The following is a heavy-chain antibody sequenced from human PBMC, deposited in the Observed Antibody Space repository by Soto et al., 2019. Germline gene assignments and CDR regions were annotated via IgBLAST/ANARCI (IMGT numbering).Heavy chain of an antibody. V-gene: IGHV1-18*03. CDR3: SRDFYGDYERDAFDI. CDR1: GYTFTSYG. CDR2: ISAYNGNT. Sequence: ASVKVSCKASGYTFTSYGISWVRQAPGQGLEWMGWISAYNGNTNYAQKLQGRVTMTTDTSTSTAYMELRSLRSDDMAVYYFSRDFYGDYERDAFDIWGQGTMVTVSS. D-gene: IGHD4-17*01. J-gene: IGHJ3*02.